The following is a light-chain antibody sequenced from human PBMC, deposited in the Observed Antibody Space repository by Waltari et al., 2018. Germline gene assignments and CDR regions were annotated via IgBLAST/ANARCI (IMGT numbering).Light chain of an antibody. V-gene: IGKV3-15*01. CDR1: QSVSNN. CDR2: AAS. J-gene: IGKJ2*01. CDR3: QQYNEWPYT. Sequence: ETVMIQSPATLSVSPGERATLSCRASQSVSNNVAWFQQTLGQAPRLLIYAASPRSTNIPGRFGGSGSGTDFTLTISSLQAEDFAVYYCQQYNEWPYTFGQGTVLEI.